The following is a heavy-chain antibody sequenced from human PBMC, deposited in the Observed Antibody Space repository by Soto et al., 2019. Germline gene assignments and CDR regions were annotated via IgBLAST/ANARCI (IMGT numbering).Heavy chain of an antibody. CDR1: GGSISSYY. Sequence: SETLSLTCTVSGGSISSYYWSWIRQPPGKGLEWIGYIYYSGSTNYNPSLKSRVTISVDTSKNQFSLKLSSVTAADTAVYYCARSIVGAREFNYWGQGTLVTVSS. J-gene: IGHJ4*02. V-gene: IGHV4-59*08. CDR3: ARSIVGAREFNY. D-gene: IGHD1-26*01. CDR2: IYYSGST.